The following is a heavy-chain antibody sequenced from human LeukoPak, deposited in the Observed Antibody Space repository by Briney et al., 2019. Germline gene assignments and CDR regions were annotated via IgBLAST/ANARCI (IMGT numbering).Heavy chain of an antibody. CDR3: ARRNPDYGAFDI. V-gene: IGHV3-30-3*01. D-gene: IGHD4/OR15-4a*01. J-gene: IGHJ3*02. CDR1: GFTFSSYA. Sequence: SGGSLRLSCAASGFTFSSYAMHWVRQAPGKGLEWVAVISYDGSNKYYADSVKGRFTISRDNSKNTLYLQMNSLRAEDTAVYYCARRNPDYGAFDIWGQGTMVTVSS. CDR2: ISYDGSNK.